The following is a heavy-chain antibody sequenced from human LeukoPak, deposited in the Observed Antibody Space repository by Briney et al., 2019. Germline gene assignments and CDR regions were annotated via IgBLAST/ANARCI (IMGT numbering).Heavy chain of an antibody. CDR3: ARRYSGYGNAFDI. Sequence: PSETLSLTCVVYGGSFSGYYWSWIRQPPGKGLEWIGYIYSSGSTNYSPSLKSRVTISVDTSKNQFSLKLYSVTAADTAVYYCARRYSGYGNAFDIWGQGTMVTVSS. V-gene: IGHV4-59*08. CDR1: GGSFSGYY. D-gene: IGHD5-12*01. CDR2: IYSSGST. J-gene: IGHJ3*02.